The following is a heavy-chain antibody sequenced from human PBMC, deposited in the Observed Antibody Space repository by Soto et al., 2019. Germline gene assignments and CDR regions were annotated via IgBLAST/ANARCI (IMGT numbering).Heavy chain of an antibody. D-gene: IGHD3-3*01. CDR3: ARSYDFRSGPTGNYYYGMDV. CDR2: IIPIFGTA. V-gene: IGHV1-69*13. CDR1: GGTFSSYA. Sequence: SVKVSCKASGGTFSSYAISWVRQAPGQGLEWMGGIIPIFGTANYAQKFQGRVTITADESTSTAYMELSSLRSEDTAVYYCARSYDFRSGPTGNYYYGMDVWGQGTTVTVSS. J-gene: IGHJ6*02.